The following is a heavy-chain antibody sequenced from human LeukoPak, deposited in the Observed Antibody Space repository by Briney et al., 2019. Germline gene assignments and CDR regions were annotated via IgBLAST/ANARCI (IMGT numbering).Heavy chain of an antibody. CDR1: GFTFSSYA. CDR3: ARVKEASAFDI. CDR2: ISGSGGST. V-gene: IGHV3-23*01. Sequence: GGSLRLSCAASGFTFSSYAMSWVRQAPGKGLEWVSAISGSGGSTYYADSVKGRFTISRDNAKNSLYLQMNSLRAEDTAVYYCARVKEASAFDIWGQGTMITVSS. J-gene: IGHJ3*02. D-gene: IGHD5-12*01.